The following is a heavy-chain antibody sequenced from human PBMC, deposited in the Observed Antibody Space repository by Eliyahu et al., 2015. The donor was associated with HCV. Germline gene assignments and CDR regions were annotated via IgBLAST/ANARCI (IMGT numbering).Heavy chain of an antibody. CDR2: IDWHDDK. CDR1: GFSLTTSGLC. J-gene: IGHJ5*02. CDR3: ARMTWNSNWFDP. Sequence: QVTLRESGPALVKPTETLTLTCSFSGFSLTTSGLCVGWIRQPPGKALEWLALIDWHDDKYYNRSLKTRLTISKDTSTNRVVLVMTNMDPADTATYYCARMTWNSNWFDPWGQGAQVTVSS. D-gene: IGHD1-7*01. V-gene: IGHV2-70*01.